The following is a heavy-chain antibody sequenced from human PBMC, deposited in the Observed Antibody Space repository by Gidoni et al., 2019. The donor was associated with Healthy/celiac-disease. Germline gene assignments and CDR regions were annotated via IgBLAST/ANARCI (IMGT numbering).Heavy chain of an antibody. CDR2: INHSGST. J-gene: IGHJ4*02. Sequence: QVQLHQWGAGLLKPSETLSLTCAVYGGSFSGFYWSWIRQPPGKGLEWIGEINHSGSTNYNPSLKSRVTISTDTSRNQFSLKLSSVTAADTAVYYCAREVGSSGYYSDYWGQGTLVTVSS. V-gene: IGHV4-34*01. CDR3: AREVGSSGYYSDY. D-gene: IGHD6-19*01. CDR1: GGSFSGFY.